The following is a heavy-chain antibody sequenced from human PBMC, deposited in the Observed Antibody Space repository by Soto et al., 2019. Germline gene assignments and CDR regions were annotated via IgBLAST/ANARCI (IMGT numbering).Heavy chain of an antibody. CDR2: LNAGNSNR. D-gene: IGHD3-16*02. V-gene: IGHV1-3*01. CDR1: GYTFTNNA. Sequence: ASVKVSCKASGYTFTNNAIHWVRQAPGQRLEWLGWLNAGNSNREYSQKFQGRIIMTKDTSASTAYMELSSLISEDTAVYYCARGYDFVWGSYRYDAFDIWGQGTMVTVSS. J-gene: IGHJ3*02. CDR3: ARGYDFVWGSYRYDAFDI.